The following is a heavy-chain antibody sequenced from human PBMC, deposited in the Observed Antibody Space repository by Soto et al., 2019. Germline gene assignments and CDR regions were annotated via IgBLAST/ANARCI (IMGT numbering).Heavy chain of an antibody. Sequence: PSPTLSLTCAISGDSVSSNSAAWNWIRQSPSRGLEWLGRTYYRSKWYNDYAVSVKSRITINPDTSKNQFSLQLNSVTPEDTAVYYCARGLTAYNWNYGNLLSVVHYSYYCMDVWCQGTTVTVSS. CDR2: TYYRSKWYN. V-gene: IGHV6-1*01. CDR3: ARGLTAYNWNYGNLLSVVHYSYYCMDV. D-gene: IGHD1-7*01. J-gene: IGHJ6*02. CDR1: GDSVSSNSAA.